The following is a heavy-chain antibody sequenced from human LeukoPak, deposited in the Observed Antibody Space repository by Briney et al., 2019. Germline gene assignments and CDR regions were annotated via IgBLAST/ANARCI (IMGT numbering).Heavy chain of an antibody. D-gene: IGHD6-13*01. V-gene: IGHV4-30-4*01. Sequence: SETLSLTCTVSGGSISSGDYYWSWIRQPPGKGLEWIGYIYYSGSTNYNPSLKSRVTISVDTSKNQFSLKLCSVTAADTAVYYCARTYSSSWRDAFDIWGQGTMVTVSS. CDR3: ARTYSSSWRDAFDI. CDR1: GGSISSGDYY. CDR2: IYYSGST. J-gene: IGHJ3*02.